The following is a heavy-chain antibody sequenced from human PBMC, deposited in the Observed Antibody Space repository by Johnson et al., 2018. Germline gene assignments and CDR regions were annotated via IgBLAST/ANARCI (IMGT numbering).Heavy chain of an antibody. J-gene: IGHJ3*02. V-gene: IGHV4-59*01. Sequence: QVQLQESGPGLVKPSETLSLTCTVSGASISSYYWSWIRQPPGKGLEWIAFIYYNGDTSYNPSLKSRVTISLDTSKNHFSLKLSSVTAADTAVYYCAREWSAFDIWGQGTMVTVSS. CDR2: IYYNGDT. CDR3: AREWSAFDI. CDR1: GASISSYY. D-gene: IGHD1-26*01.